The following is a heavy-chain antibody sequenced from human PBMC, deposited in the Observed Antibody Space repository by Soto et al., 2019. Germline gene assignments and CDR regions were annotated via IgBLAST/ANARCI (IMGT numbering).Heavy chain of an antibody. J-gene: IGHJ6*02. Sequence: PSETLSLTCAVSGGSISSSNWWSWVRQPPGKGLEWIGEIYHSGSTYYNPSLKSRVTISVDTSKNQFSLKLSSVTAADTAVYYCARHSAGSSWYNPYYYYGMDVWGQGTTVTVSS. D-gene: IGHD6-13*01. CDR2: IYHSGST. CDR3: ARHSAGSSWYNPYYYYGMDV. V-gene: IGHV4-4*02. CDR1: GGSISSSNW.